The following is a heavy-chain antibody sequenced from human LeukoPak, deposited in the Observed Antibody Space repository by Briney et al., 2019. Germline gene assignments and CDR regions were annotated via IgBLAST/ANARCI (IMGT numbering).Heavy chain of an antibody. CDR1: GFTFSSYS. D-gene: IGHD3-10*01. J-gene: IGHJ3*02. Sequence: QPGGSLRLSCAASGFTFSSYSMNWVRQAPGKGLEWVAVIWYDGSNKYYADSVKGRFTISRDNSKNTLYLQMNSLRAEDTAVYYCAREGRLARGAFDIWGQGTMVTVSS. V-gene: IGHV3-33*08. CDR3: AREGRLARGAFDI. CDR2: IWYDGSNK.